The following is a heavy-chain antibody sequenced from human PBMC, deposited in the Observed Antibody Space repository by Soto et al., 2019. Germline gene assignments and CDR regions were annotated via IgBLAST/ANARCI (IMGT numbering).Heavy chain of an antibody. CDR3: ARSTDSSGRDGEYFQH. CDR2: ISYDGSNK. D-gene: IGHD3-22*01. V-gene: IGHV3-30-3*01. J-gene: IGHJ1*01. Sequence: QVQLVESGGGVVQPGRSLRLSCAASGFTFSSYAMHWVRQAPGKGLEWVAVISYDGSNKYYADSVKGRFTISRDNSKNTLYLQMTSLRAEDTAVYYCARSTDSSGRDGEYFQHWGQGTLVTVSS. CDR1: GFTFSSYA.